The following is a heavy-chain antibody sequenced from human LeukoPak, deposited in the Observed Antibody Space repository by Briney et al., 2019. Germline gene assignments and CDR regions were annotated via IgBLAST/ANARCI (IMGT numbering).Heavy chain of an antibody. CDR3: ARDRRRFSGSYSFSVIDWYFDL. J-gene: IGHJ2*01. CDR1: GYTFTSYA. D-gene: IGHD1-26*01. Sequence: ASVKLSCKASGYTFTSYAMNWVRQAPGQGLEWVGWINTNTGNPTYARGFTGRFVFSLDTSVSKAYLQISSLTAEDTAVYYCARDRRRFSGSYSFSVIDWYFDLWGRGTLVTVSS. V-gene: IGHV7-4-1*02. CDR2: INTNTGNP.